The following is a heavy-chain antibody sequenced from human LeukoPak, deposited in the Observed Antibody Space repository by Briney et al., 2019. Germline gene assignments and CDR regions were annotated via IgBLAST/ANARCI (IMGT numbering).Heavy chain of an antibody. V-gene: IGHV3-21*01. Sequence: GGSLRLSCAASGFTFSSYSMNWVRQAPGKGLEWVSSISSSSSYIYYADSVKGRFTVSRDNAENSLYLQVNSLRAEDTAVYYCARADYYYYTSGEPSHPFDIWGQGTMVTVSS. D-gene: IGHD3-22*01. CDR2: ISSSSSYI. J-gene: IGHJ3*02. CDR1: GFTFSSYS. CDR3: ARADYYYYTSGEPSHPFDI.